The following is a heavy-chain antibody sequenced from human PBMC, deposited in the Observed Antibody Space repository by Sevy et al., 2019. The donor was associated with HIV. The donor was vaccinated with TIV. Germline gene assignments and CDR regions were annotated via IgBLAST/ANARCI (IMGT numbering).Heavy chain of an antibody. CDR2: ISGSTTYI. CDR3: ARDPGRDSDY. J-gene: IGHJ4*02. V-gene: IGHV3-21*01. CDR1: GFTFSSYT. Sequence: GGSLRLSCAASGFTFSSYTMNWVRQAPGKGLEWVSSISGSTTYIYYADSVKGRFTISRDNARNSLYLQMNSLRGEDMAVYYCARDPGRDSDYWGQGTLVTVSS.